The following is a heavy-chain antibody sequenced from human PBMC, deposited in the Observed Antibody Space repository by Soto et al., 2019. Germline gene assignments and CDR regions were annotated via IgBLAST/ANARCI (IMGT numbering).Heavy chain of an antibody. V-gene: IGHV4-34*01. CDR1: GGSFSGYY. J-gene: IGHJ4*02. Sequence: SETLSLTCAVYGGSFSGYYWTWIRQPPGTGLEWIGEINHSGSTNYNPSLKSRVTISVDTSKNQFSLKLTSVTAADTAVYYCARDRFGESSFDYWGQGTLVTVSS. CDR3: ARDRFGESSFDY. D-gene: IGHD3-10*01. CDR2: INHSGST.